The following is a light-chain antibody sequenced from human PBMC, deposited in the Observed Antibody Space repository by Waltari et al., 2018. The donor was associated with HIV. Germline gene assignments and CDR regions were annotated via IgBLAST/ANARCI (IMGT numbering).Light chain of an antibody. V-gene: IGKV2-28*01. CDR1: QSLLHGNEYNS. CDR3: MQAQQKRYT. J-gene: IGKJ2*01. Sequence: DIVMTQSPLSLPVTPGEPASIPCSSSQSLLHGNEYNSLDWFLQKPGRSPQLLIYLGSNRASGVPDRFSGSGSGTDFTLKISRVEAEDVGVYYCMQAQQKRYTFGQGTKLEIK. CDR2: LGS.